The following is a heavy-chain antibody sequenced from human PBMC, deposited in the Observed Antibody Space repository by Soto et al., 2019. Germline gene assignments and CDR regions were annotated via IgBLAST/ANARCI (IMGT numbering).Heavy chain of an antibody. D-gene: IGHD2-15*01. V-gene: IGHV4-30-4*01. Sequence: SETLSLTCTVSGGSISSGDYYWSWIRQPPGKGLEWIGYIYYSGSTYYNPSLKSRVTISVDTSKNQFSLKLSSVTAADTAVYYCARGIVVVAAPKNNWFDPWGQGTLVTVSS. J-gene: IGHJ5*02. CDR2: IYYSGST. CDR1: GGSISSGDYY. CDR3: ARGIVVVAAPKNNWFDP.